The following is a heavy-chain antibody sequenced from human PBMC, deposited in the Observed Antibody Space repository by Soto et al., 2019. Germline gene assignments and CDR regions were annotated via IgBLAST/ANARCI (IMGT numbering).Heavy chain of an antibody. J-gene: IGHJ4*02. D-gene: IGHD1-1*01. CDR1: GFSFSAHG. CDR3: ARDDLFVDNGLDH. CDR2: INDGSEE. V-gene: IGHV3-33*01. Sequence: QVRLVESGGGVVRPGTSLRLSCAATGFSFSAHGMHWVRQAPGKGLEWLAVINDGSEEGYADSVRGRFTISRDNARNILYLQMDNLRAEDSALYYCARDDLFVDNGLDHWGQGILVTVSS.